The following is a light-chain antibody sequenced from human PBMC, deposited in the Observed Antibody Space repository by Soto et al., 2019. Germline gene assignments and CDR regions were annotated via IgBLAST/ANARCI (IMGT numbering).Light chain of an antibody. J-gene: IGKJ1*01. CDR2: SAS. Sequence: ESVLTKSPGTLSLCPGDRATLSCGAIQTVTGNYLAWYHQKPGQAPRLLIHSASSRATGIPDRFSASGTGTDFTLNISRLEPEDFAVYYCQQYSASPRTFGQGAKVDIK. V-gene: IGKV3-20*01. CDR3: QQYSASPRT. CDR1: QTVTGNY.